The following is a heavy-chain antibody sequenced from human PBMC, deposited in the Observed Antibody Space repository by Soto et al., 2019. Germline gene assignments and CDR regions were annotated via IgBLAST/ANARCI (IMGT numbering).Heavy chain of an antibody. V-gene: IGHV3-7*01. D-gene: IGHD3-3*01. Sequence: WGSLRLSCAASGFTFSSYLMSWVRQAPGKGLELVANIKQDGSEKYYVDSVKGRFTISRDNAKNSLYLQMNSLRAEGTAVYYCARDQWSGYPTYYYYYYMDVWGKGTTVTVS. J-gene: IGHJ6*03. CDR3: ARDQWSGYPTYYYYYYMDV. CDR1: GFTFSSYL. CDR2: IKQDGSEK.